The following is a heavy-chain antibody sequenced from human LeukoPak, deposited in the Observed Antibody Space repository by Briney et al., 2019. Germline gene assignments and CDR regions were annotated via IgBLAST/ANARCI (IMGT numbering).Heavy chain of an antibody. Sequence: ASVKVSCKAYGYTFTSYYMHWVRQAPGQGLEWMGIINPSGGSTSYAQKFQGRVTMTRDTSTSTVYMELSSLRSEDTAVYYCARDEGIRFLEWLLVYWGQGTLVTVSS. V-gene: IGHV1-46*01. CDR3: ARDEGIRFLEWLLVY. D-gene: IGHD3-3*01. CDR2: INPSGGST. CDR1: GYTFTSYY. J-gene: IGHJ4*02.